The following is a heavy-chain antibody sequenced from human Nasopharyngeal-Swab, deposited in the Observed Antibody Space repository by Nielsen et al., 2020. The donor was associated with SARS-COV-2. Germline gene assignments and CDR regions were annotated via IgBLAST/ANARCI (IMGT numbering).Heavy chain of an antibody. CDR2: ISYDGSNK. CDR1: GFTFSSYA. D-gene: IGHD3-22*01. Sequence: GGSLRLSCAASGFTFSSYAMHWVRQAPGKGLEWVAVISYDGSNKYYADSVKGRFTISRDNSKNTLYLQMNSLRAEDTAVYYCAREGTHYDTSGYFPDYWGQGTLVTVSS. V-gene: IGHV3-30*04. CDR3: AREGTHYDTSGYFPDY. J-gene: IGHJ4*02.